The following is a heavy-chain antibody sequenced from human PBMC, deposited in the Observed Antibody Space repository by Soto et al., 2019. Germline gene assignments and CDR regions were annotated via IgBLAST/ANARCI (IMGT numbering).Heavy chain of an antibody. CDR1: GCSISSYY. J-gene: IGHJ4*02. CDR2: IYYSGST. CDR3: ARHRATGFDY. V-gene: IGHV4-59*08. Sequence: PSGTLSLTCTFSGCSISSYYWGWIRQPPGKGLEWIGYIYYSGSTNYNPSLKSRVTISVDTSKNQFSLKLSSVTAADTAVYYCARHRATGFDYWGQGTLVTVSS.